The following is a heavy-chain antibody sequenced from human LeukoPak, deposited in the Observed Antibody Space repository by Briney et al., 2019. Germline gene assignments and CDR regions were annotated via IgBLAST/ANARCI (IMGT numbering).Heavy chain of an antibody. CDR2: IFPGDSDT. J-gene: IGHJ4*02. CDR1: GYSFTTYW. D-gene: IGHD1/OR15-1a*01. Sequence: GESLKISCKGSGYSFTTYWIGWVRQMPGKGLAWMGIIFPGDSDTIYSPSFQGQVTISADKSINTAYLQWSSLKASDTAMYFCATSESQTKFDYWGQGTQVIVSS. V-gene: IGHV5-51*01. CDR3: ATSESQTKFDY.